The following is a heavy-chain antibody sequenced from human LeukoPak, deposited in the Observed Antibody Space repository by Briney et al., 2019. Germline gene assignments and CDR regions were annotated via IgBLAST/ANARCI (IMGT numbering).Heavy chain of an antibody. Sequence: PGGSLRLSCAASGFTFSSYSMNWVRQAPGKGLEWVSSISSSSSYIYYADSVKGRFTISRDNAKNSLYLQMNSLRAEDTAVYYCARGERITILTLDYWGQGTLVTVSS. CDR1: GFTFSSYS. J-gene: IGHJ4*02. V-gene: IGHV3-21*01. CDR3: ARGERITILTLDY. CDR2: ISSSSSYI. D-gene: IGHD3-3*01.